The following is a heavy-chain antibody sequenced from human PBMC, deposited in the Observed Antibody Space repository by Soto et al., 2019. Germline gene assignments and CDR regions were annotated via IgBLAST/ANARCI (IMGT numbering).Heavy chain of an antibody. J-gene: IGHJ3*02. D-gene: IGHD2-15*01. V-gene: IGHV4-39*01. CDR3: ARQANYCSGGSCYSLGKESYAFDI. Sequence: SETLSLTCTVSGGSISSSSYYWGWIRQPPGKGLEWIGSIYYSGSTYYNPSLKSRVTISVDTSKNQFSLKLSSVTAADTAVYYCARQANYCSGGSCYSLGKESYAFDIWGQGTMVTVSS. CDR2: IYYSGST. CDR1: GGSISSSSYY.